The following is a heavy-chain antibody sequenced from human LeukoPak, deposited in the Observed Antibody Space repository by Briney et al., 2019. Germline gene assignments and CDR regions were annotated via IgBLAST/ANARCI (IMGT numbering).Heavy chain of an antibody. Sequence: QPGGSLRLSCAASGFIVSSNYMSWVRQAPGKGLEWVSTIYSGGSTYYADPVKGRFTISRDNSQNTLYLQMNSLRAEDTALYYCARAATLAGPFDYWGQGTLVTVSA. CDR1: GFIVSSNY. CDR2: IYSGGST. D-gene: IGHD6-13*01. CDR3: ARAATLAGPFDY. V-gene: IGHV3-53*01. J-gene: IGHJ4*02.